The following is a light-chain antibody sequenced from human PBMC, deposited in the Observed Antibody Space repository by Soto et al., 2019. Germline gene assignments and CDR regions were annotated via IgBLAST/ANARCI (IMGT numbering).Light chain of an antibody. Sequence: IVLTQSPVTLAVSPGERAVLSCRASQSVSTSLAWYQHKPGQAPRLFIYDASKRAPGIPARLSGSGSGTDFTLTTSSLQPEDVATYYCQQSYTTPLTFGGGTKVDIK. J-gene: IGKJ4*01. CDR2: DAS. V-gene: IGKV3-11*01. CDR3: QQSYTTPLT. CDR1: QSVSTS.